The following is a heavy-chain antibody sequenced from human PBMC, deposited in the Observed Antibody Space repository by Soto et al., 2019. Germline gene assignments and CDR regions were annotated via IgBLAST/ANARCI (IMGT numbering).Heavy chain of an antibody. V-gene: IGHV4-4*02. CDR1: GGSISSSNW. CDR3: ARAVSPYFGTWFDP. CDR2: IYQTGAT. D-gene: IGHD3-10*01. Sequence: SETLSLTCAVSGGSISSSNWWSWVRQPPGKGLEWIGEIYQTGATSYNPSLKSRVSVSLDKSKNQFSLRLSSVTAADMAVYYCARAVSPYFGTWFDPWGQGTLVTVSS. J-gene: IGHJ5*02.